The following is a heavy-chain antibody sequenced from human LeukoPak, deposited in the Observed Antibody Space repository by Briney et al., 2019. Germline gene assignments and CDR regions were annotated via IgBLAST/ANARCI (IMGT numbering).Heavy chain of an antibody. CDR2: IYYSGST. Sequence: SETLSLTCTVSGGSISSCYWSWIRQPPGKGLEWIGYIYYSGSTNYNPSLKSRVTISVDTSKNQFSLKLSSVTAADTVVYYCARDSPYSSGWGEGRYFDLWGRGTLVTVSS. V-gene: IGHV4-59*01. CDR3: ARDSPYSSGWGEGRYFDL. J-gene: IGHJ2*01. CDR1: GGSISSCY. D-gene: IGHD6-19*01.